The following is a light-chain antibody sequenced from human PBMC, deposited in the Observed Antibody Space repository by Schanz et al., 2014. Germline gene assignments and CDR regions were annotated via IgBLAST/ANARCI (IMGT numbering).Light chain of an antibody. V-gene: IGLV2-14*01. J-gene: IGLJ2*01. CDR2: DVS. Sequence: QSALTQPASVSGSPGQSITISCTGTSSDVGGYNYVSWYQQHPGKAPKLMIYDVSNRPSGVSNRFSGSKSVNTASLTISGLQAEDEADYYCCSYAGSSTVVFGGGTKLTVL. CDR1: SSDVGGYNY. CDR3: CSYAGSSTVV.